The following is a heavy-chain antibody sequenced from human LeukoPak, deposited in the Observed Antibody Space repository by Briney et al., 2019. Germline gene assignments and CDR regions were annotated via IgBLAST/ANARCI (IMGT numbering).Heavy chain of an antibody. J-gene: IGHJ6*02. V-gene: IGHV3-48*04. Sequence: QSGGSLRLSCAASGFTFSSYAMNWVRQAPGKGLEWLSYISSSGGSIYYVDSVKGRFTISRDNAKNSLYLQMNSLRAEDTAVYYCARDQWLVQGSYDYYYGMDVWGQGTTVTVSS. CDR1: GFTFSSYA. D-gene: IGHD6-19*01. CDR3: ARDQWLVQGSYDYYYGMDV. CDR2: ISSSGGSI.